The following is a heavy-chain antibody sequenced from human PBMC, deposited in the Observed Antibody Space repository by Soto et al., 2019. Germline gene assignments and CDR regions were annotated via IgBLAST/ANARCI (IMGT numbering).Heavy chain of an antibody. Sequence: LRLSFAASGFTFISYSMNWVRQAPGKGLEWVSSISSSSSYIYYADSVKGRFTISRDNAKNSLYLQMNSLRAEDTAVYYCARVGQLGFLDPWGQGTLVTVSS. V-gene: IGHV3-21*01. CDR3: ARVGQLGFLDP. J-gene: IGHJ5*02. CDR1: GFTFISYS. CDR2: ISSSSSYI. D-gene: IGHD6-6*01.